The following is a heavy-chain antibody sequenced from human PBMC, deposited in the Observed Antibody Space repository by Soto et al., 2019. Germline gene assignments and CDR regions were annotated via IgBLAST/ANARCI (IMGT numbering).Heavy chain of an antibody. V-gene: IGHV3-33*01. CDR3: ARDPGYSGFDFDY. CDR1: GFTFSSHA. CDR2: IWYDGSKK. Sequence: QVQLVESGGGVVQPGRSLRLSCAASGFTFSSHAMHWVRQAPGKGLEWVAVIWYDGSKKYYADSVKGRFTVARDDSKNTMSLQINSLRVEDTDVYYGARDPGYSGFDFDYCGQGTLVTVS. D-gene: IGHD5-12*01. J-gene: IGHJ4*02.